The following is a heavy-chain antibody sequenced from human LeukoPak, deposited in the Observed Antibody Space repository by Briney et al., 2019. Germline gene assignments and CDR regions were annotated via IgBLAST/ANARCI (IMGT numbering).Heavy chain of an antibody. J-gene: IGHJ3*02. D-gene: IGHD2-2*02. CDR3: ARIGGIPLGSFDI. V-gene: IGHV4-59*01. CDR2: IYYSGSN. CDR1: GGSISSYY. Sequence: SETLSLTCTVSGGSISSYYWSWIRQPPGKGLEWIGYIYYSGSNSYNSALKSQVTISADTSKNQFSLKLSSVTAADTAVYYCARIGGIPLGSFDIWGQGTMVTVSS.